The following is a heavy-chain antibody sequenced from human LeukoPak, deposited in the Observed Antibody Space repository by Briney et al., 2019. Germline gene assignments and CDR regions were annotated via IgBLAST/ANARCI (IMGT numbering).Heavy chain of an antibody. V-gene: IGHV5-10-1*01. Sequence: GESLKISCKGSGYSFTSHSIGWVRQMPGKGLEWMGRIDPSDSYTNYSPSFQGHVTISADKSISTAYLQWSSLKASDTAMYYCARLVVASLDYWGQGTLVTVSS. CDR3: ARLVVASLDY. D-gene: IGHD2-8*02. J-gene: IGHJ4*02. CDR1: GYSFTSHS. CDR2: IDPSDSYT.